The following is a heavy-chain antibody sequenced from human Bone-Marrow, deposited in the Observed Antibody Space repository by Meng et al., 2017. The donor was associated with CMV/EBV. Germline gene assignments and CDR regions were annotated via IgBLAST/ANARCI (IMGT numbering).Heavy chain of an antibody. CDR3: ARAGDGHYPGNP. V-gene: IGHV4-39*07. Sequence: SETLSLTCTVSGGSISSSSYYWGWIRQPPGKGLEWIGSIYYSGSTYHNPSLKSRVTISVDTSKNQFSLKLSSVTAADTAVYYCARAGDGHYPGNPWGQGTRVTGYS. D-gene: IGHD2-21*01. J-gene: IGHJ5*02. CDR1: GGSISSSSYY. CDR2: IYYSGST.